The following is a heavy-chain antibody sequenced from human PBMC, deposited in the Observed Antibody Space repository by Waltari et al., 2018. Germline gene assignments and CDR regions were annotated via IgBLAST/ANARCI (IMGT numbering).Heavy chain of an antibody. D-gene: IGHD4-17*01. J-gene: IGHJ5*02. CDR2: ISSSGDST. CDR3: AKTTTVTQGGS. V-gene: IGHV3-23*01. CDR1: GFTFTSFA. Sequence: EVQLLESGGGLVQPGGSLRLSCAASGFTFTSFAMSWVRQAPGKGLEWISAISSSGDSTYFADSVRGRFTISRDNSQNTLFLQMNSLRAEDTAVYYCAKTTTVTQGGSWGQGTLVTVSS.